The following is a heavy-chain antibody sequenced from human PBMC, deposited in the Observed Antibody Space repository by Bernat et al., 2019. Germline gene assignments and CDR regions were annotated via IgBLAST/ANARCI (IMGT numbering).Heavy chain of an antibody. J-gene: IGHJ4*02. CDR1: GGTFSSYA. V-gene: IGHV1-69*04. Sequence: QVQLVQSGAEVKKPGSSVKVSCKASGGTFSSYAISWVRQAPGQGLEWMGRIIPILGIANYAQKFQARVTITADKSTSTAYMELSSLRSEDTAVYYCASHDEYCTNGVCYHYWGQGTLVTVSS. D-gene: IGHD2-8*01. CDR3: ASHDEYCTNGVCYHY. CDR2: IIPILGIA.